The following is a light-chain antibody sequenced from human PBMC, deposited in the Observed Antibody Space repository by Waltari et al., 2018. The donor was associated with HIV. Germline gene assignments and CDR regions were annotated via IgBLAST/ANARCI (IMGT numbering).Light chain of an antibody. Sequence: SYVLTQPPSVSVAPGQTARITCGGNNIGSKSVHWYQQKPGQAPVLVVYDDSDRPQGIAERFSGSNAGNTATLTISRVEAGDEADYYCQVWDSSSDLVFGGGTKLTVL. CDR2: DDS. V-gene: IGLV3-21*02. J-gene: IGLJ2*01. CDR1: NIGSKS. CDR3: QVWDSSSDLV.